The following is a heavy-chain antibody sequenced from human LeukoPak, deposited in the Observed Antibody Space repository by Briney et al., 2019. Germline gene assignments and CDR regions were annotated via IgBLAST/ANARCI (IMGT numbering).Heavy chain of an antibody. CDR2: IYHSGST. D-gene: IGHD4-23*01. J-gene: IGHJ4*02. Sequence: PSETLSLTCTVSGYSISSGYYWGWIRQPPGKGLEWVGSIYHSGSTYYNPSLKSRVPISADTSKNQFPLTLPSVPAADTAVYYCARSRDGGFDYWGQGTLVTVSS. CDR3: ARSRDGGFDY. CDR1: GYSISSGYY. V-gene: IGHV4-38-2*02.